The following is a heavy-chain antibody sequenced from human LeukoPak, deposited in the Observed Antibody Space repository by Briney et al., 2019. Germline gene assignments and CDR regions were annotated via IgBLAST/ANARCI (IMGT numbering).Heavy chain of an antibody. V-gene: IGHV4-4*07. CDR1: GGSFTTHY. CDR2: IYSGGST. D-gene: IGHD6-6*01. CDR3: AKDIGLDYSSSSFASDI. J-gene: IGHJ3*02. Sequence: SETLSLTCTVSGGSFTTHYWNWFRQPAGKGLEWIGRIYSGGSTNYKSSLKSRVIMSIDTSKRQLSLKLSSVTAADTAIYYCAKDIGLDYSSSSFASDIWGPGTLVIVSS.